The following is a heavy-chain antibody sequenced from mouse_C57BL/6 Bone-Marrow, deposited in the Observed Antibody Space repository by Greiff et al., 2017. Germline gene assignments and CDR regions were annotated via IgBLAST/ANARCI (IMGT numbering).Heavy chain of an antibody. V-gene: IGHV5-6*02. J-gene: IGHJ4*01. CDR3: ARVIYYSYAMDY. CDR2: ISSCGSYT. D-gene: IGHD1-1*01. Sequence: KLMESGGDLVKPGGSLKLSCAASGFTFSSYGMSWVRQTPDKRLEWVSTISSCGSYTYYPESVKGRVTISRDNAKNTLYLQMSSLKSEDTAMYYCARVIYYSYAMDYWGQGTSVTVSS. CDR1: GFTFSSYG.